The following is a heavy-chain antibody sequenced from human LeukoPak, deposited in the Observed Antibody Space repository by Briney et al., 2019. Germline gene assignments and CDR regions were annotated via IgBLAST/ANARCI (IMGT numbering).Heavy chain of an antibody. CDR3: ARGFYGSGSYYILRFDP. CDR2: IIPIFGTA. CDR1: GGTFSSYA. V-gene: IGHV1-69*01. D-gene: IGHD3-10*01. Sequence: SVKVSFKASGGTFSSYAISWVRQAPGQGLEWMGGIIPIFGTANYAQKFQGRVTITADESTSTVYMELSSLRSEDTAVYYCARGFYGSGSYYILRFDPWGQGTLVTVSS. J-gene: IGHJ5*02.